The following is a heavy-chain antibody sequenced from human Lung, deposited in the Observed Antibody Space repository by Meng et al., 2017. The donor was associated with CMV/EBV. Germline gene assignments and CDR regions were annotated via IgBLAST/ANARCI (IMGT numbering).Heavy chain of an antibody. Sequence: SVKVSXKASGGTSSSYAISWVRQAPGQGLEWMGGIIPIFGTANYAQKFQGRVTITTDESTSTAYMELSSLRSEDTAVYYCARSIVVRGSLPRNKMDVWGQGXTVTVSS. CDR2: IIPIFGTA. V-gene: IGHV1-69*05. D-gene: IGHD3-10*01. CDR3: ARSIVVRGSLPRNKMDV. J-gene: IGHJ6*02. CDR1: GGTSSSYA.